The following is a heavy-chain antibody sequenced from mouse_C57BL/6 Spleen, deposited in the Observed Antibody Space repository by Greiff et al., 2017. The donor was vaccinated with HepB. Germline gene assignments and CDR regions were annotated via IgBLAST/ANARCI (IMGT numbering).Heavy chain of an antibody. D-gene: IGHD2-10*02. Sequence: VQLQQPGAELVRPGASVKLSCKASGYTFTDYYINWVKQRPGQGLEWIARIYPGSGNTYYNEKFKGKATLTAEKSSSTAYMQLSSLTSEDSAVYFCAREGYGNLLLAMDYWGQGTSVTVSS. CDR1: GYTFTDYY. V-gene: IGHV1-76*01. CDR2: IYPGSGNT. J-gene: IGHJ4*01. CDR3: AREGYGNLLLAMDY.